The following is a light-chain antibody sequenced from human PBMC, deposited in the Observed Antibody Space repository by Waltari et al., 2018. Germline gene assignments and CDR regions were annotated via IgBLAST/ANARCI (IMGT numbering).Light chain of an antibody. J-gene: IGLJ1*01. V-gene: IGLV2-14*03. CDR1: SSDIGVYNP. CDR2: DVT. Sequence: QSALPQPASVSGSPGQSITLSCTGTSSDIGVYNPVSWYQQHPGKAPKLMIYDVTNRPSGVSDRFAGSKSDYTASLTISGLQAEDEADYYCSSYTTSISYVFGTGTRVTVL. CDR3: SSYTTSISYV.